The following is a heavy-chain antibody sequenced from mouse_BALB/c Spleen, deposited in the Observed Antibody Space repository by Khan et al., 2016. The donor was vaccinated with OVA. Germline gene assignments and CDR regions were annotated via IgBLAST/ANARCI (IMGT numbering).Heavy chain of an antibody. V-gene: IGHV5-6*01. CDR1: GFTFSSYS. Sequence: EVELVESGGDLVKPGGSLKLSCAASGFTFSSYSMSWVRQTPDKRLEWVATISSGGDYTYYPDNVKGRFTISRDNAKNTLYLQMSSLKSEDTAMYYCSSHLTGSFAYWGQGNLVNVSA. J-gene: IGHJ3*01. CDR3: SSHLTGSFAY. CDR2: ISSGGDYT. D-gene: IGHD4-1*01.